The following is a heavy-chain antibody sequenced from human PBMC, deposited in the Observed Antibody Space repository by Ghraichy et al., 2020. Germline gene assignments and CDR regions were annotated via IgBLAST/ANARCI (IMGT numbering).Heavy chain of an antibody. D-gene: IGHD2-2*01. Sequence: SETLSLTCTVSGGSISSYYWSWIRQPPGKGLEWIGYIYYSGSTNYNPSLKSRVTISVDTSKNQFSLKLSSVTAAATAVYYCWGQLRMGDWFDPWGQGTLVTVSS. CDR3: WGQLRMGDWFDP. CDR1: GGSISSYY. J-gene: IGHJ5*02. CDR2: IYYSGST. V-gene: IGHV4-59*08.